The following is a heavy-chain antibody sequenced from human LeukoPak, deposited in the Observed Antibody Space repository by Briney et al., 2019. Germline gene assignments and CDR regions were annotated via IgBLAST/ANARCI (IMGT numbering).Heavy chain of an antibody. D-gene: IGHD2-2*01. Sequence: SETLSLTFTVSGGSISSSSYYWGWIRQPPGKGLEWIGSIYYSGSTYYNPSLKSRVTISVDTSKKQFSLKLSSVTAADTAVYYCARQVEYCSSTSCPRWGAFDIWGQGTMVTVSS. CDR2: IYYSGST. CDR3: ARQVEYCSSTSCPRWGAFDI. CDR1: GGSISSSSYY. V-gene: IGHV4-39*01. J-gene: IGHJ3*02.